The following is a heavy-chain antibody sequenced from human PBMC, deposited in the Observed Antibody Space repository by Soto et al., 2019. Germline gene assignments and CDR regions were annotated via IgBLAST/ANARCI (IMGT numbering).Heavy chain of an antibody. CDR1: GFTFSGSA. CDR3: TRHVDGVLLWFGESFDY. J-gene: IGHJ4*02. D-gene: IGHD3-10*01. Sequence: GGSLRLSCAASGFTFSGSAMHWVHQASGKGLEWVGRIRSKANSYATAYAASVKGRFTISRDDSKNTAYLQMNSLKTEDTAVYYCTRHVDGVLLWFGESFDYWGQGTLVTVSS. CDR2: IRSKANSYAT. V-gene: IGHV3-73*01.